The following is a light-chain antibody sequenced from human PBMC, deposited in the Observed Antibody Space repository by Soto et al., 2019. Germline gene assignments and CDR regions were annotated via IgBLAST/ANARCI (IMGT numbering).Light chain of an antibody. CDR1: QTISNS. Sequence: DIQMTQSPSSLSASVGDRVTITCRASQTISNSLNWYQQKPGKAPNLLIYAASSLQSGVPSRFSGSGSGTDFTLTISSLQPEDFATYYCQQSYSIPFTFGPGTKVDIK. CDR3: QQSYSIPFT. V-gene: IGKV1-39*01. J-gene: IGKJ3*01. CDR2: AAS.